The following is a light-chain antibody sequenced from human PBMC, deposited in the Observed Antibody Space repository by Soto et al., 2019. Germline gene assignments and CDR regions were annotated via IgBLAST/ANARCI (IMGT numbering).Light chain of an antibody. J-gene: IGKJ1*01. Sequence: DIQITQSPSTLSGSVGDRVTITCRASQTISSLLSWYQQKPWKAPKLLIYKASTLKRGVPSRFSGSGSGTEFTLTISSLQPDDFATYYCQHYNSYSEAFGKGTGGYQ. CDR2: KAS. CDR1: QTISSL. CDR3: QHYNSYSEA. V-gene: IGKV1-5*03.